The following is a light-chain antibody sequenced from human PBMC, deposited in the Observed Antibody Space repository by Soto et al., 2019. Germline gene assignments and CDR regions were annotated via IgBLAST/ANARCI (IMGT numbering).Light chain of an antibody. CDR3: QQYDSSPKT. CDR2: GAS. J-gene: IGKJ1*01. V-gene: IGKV3-20*01. CDR1: QSLRSSY. Sequence: EIVLTQSPGTLSLSPGEIATLSCRSSQSLRSSYLAWYQQKPGQAPRLLIYGASSRATGIPDRFSGSGSGPAFTLTISRLEPEDVGVYYCQQYDSSPKTVGQGTKVDIK.